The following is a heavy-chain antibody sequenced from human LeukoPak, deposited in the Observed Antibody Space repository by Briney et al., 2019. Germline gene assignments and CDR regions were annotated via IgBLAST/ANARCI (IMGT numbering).Heavy chain of an antibody. V-gene: IGHV3-21*01. Sequence: GGSLRLSCAASGFTFSSYSMNWVRQAPGKGLGWVSSISSSSSYIYYADSVKGRFTISRDNAKNSLYLQMNSLRAEDTAVYYCARVPGLRFLEWYFDYWGQGTLVTVSS. CDR2: ISSSSSYI. CDR3: ARVPGLRFLEWYFDY. D-gene: IGHD3-3*01. CDR1: GFTFSSYS. J-gene: IGHJ4*02.